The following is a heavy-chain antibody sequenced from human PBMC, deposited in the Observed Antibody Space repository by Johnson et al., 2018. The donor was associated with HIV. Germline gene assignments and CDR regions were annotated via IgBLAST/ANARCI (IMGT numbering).Heavy chain of an antibody. Sequence: QVQLVESGGGVVQPGGSLRLSCAASGFTFSSYGMHWVRQAPGKGLEWVAFIRYDGSDKHYADSVKGRFTISRDNSKNTVYLQMNSLRAEDTAVYYCARDQWMAGDAFDIWGQGTVVTVSS. CDR1: GFTFSSYG. J-gene: IGHJ3*02. CDR2: IRYDGSDK. CDR3: ARDQWMAGDAFDI. V-gene: IGHV3-30*02. D-gene: IGHD5-24*01.